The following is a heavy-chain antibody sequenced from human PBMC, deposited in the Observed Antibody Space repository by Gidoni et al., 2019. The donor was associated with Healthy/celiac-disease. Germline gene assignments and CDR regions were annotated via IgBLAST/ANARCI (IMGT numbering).Heavy chain of an antibody. CDR2: MNPNSGNT. CDR1: GYTFTSYD. V-gene: IGHV1-8*01. Sequence: QVQLVQSGAEVKEPGASVKVSCKASGYTFTSYDINWVRQATGQGLEWMGWMNPNSGNTGYAQKFQGRVTMTRNTSISTAYMELSSLRSEDTAVYYCARARSGSSWYLVYYYYGMDVWGQGTTVTVSS. D-gene: IGHD6-13*01. J-gene: IGHJ6*02. CDR3: ARARSGSSWYLVYYYYGMDV.